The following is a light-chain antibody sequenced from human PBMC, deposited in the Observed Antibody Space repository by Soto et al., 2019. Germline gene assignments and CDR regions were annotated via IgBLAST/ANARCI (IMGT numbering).Light chain of an antibody. CDR2: AAS. CDR1: QSISSY. CDR3: QQYSTYSWT. Sequence: DIQMTQSPSSLSASVGDRVTITCRASQSISSYLNWYQQKPGKAPKLLIYAASSLQSGVPSRFSVSGSGTEFTLTITSLQPDDFATYYCQQYSTYSWTFGQGTKVDIK. J-gene: IGKJ1*01. V-gene: IGKV1-39*01.